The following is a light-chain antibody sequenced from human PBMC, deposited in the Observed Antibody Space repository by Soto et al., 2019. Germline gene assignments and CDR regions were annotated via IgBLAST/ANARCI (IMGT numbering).Light chain of an antibody. CDR2: LNSDGSH. CDR3: QTWGTGSWV. CDR1: SGHSSYA. V-gene: IGLV4-69*01. J-gene: IGLJ3*02. Sequence: QLVLTQSPSASASLGASVKLTCTLSSGHSSYAIAWHQQQPEKGPRYLMNLNSDGSHSKGDGIPDRFSGSSSGAERYLTISSLQPEDEADYYCQTWGTGSWVFGGGTKVTVL.